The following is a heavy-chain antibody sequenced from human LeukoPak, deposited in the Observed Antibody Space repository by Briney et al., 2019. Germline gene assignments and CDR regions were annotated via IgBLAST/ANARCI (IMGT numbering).Heavy chain of an antibody. CDR3: ARTSVSGDGYKAGYFDY. Sequence: GGSLRLSCAASGFIVSSNYMSWVRQAPGRGLEWVSLIYSSGSTYYADSVKGRFTISRDNSKNTQYLQMNSLSAEDTAVYYCARTSVSGDGYKAGYFDYWGQGTLVTVSS. CDR2: IYSSGST. J-gene: IGHJ4*02. V-gene: IGHV3-53*01. D-gene: IGHD5-24*01. CDR1: GFIVSSNY.